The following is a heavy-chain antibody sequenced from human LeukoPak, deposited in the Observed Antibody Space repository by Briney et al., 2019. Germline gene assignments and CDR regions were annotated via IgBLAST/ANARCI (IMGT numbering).Heavy chain of an antibody. J-gene: IGHJ4*02. V-gene: IGHV3-48*01. CDR1: GLTFSSYS. Sequence: GGSLRLSCAASGLTFSSYSMNWVRQAPGKGLEWVSYISSSSSTIYYADSVKGRFTISRDNAKNSLYLQMNSLSAEDTAVYYCARGKRAVAGTGDYWGQGTLVTVSS. D-gene: IGHD6-19*01. CDR2: ISSSSSTI. CDR3: ARGKRAVAGTGDY.